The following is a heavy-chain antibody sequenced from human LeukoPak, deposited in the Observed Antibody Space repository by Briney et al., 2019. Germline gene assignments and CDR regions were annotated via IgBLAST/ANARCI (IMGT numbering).Heavy chain of an antibody. Sequence: ASVTVSFKASGYTFTSYAMNWVRQAPGQGLEWMGWINTNTGNPTYAQGFTGRFVFSLDTSVSTAYLQISSLKAEDTAVYYCARDTERITIFGVVDARYYYYGMDVWGQGTTVTVSS. CDR2: INTNTGNP. J-gene: IGHJ6*02. D-gene: IGHD3-3*01. CDR3: ARDTERITIFGVVDARYYYYGMDV. CDR1: GYTFTSYA. V-gene: IGHV7-4-1*02.